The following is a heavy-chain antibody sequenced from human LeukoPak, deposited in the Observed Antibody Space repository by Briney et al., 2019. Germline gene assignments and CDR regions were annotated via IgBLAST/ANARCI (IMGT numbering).Heavy chain of an antibody. V-gene: IGHV1-2*02. CDR3: ARVREPGIAAAAPAH. CDR1: GYTFTSYY. CDR2: INPNSGGT. J-gene: IGHJ4*02. Sequence: GASVKVSCKASGYTFTSYYIHWVRQAPGQGLEWMGWINPNSGGTNYAQKFQGRVTMTRDTSISTAYMELSRLRSDDTAVYYCARVREPGIAAAAPAHWGQGTLVTVSS. D-gene: IGHD6-13*01.